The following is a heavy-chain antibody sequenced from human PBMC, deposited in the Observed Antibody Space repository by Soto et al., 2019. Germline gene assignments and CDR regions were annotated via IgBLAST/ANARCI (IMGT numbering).Heavy chain of an antibody. CDR3: ARGVSIYNYFDY. CDR2: IYSGGST. V-gene: IGHV3-66*01. D-gene: IGHD4-4*01. Sequence: GGSLRLSCAASGFTVSNSYMSWVRQVPGKGLEWVSVIYSGGSTYYADSVKDRFTISRDNSKNTLYLQMSSLRAEDTAVYYCARGVSIYNYFDYWGQGALVTVSS. CDR1: GFTVSNSY. J-gene: IGHJ4*02.